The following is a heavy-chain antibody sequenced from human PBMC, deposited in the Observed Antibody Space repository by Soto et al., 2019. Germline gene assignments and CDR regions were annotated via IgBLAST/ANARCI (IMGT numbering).Heavy chain of an antibody. CDR1: GFTFDAYA. Sequence: EVQVVESGGGSVQPGRSLRLSCEASGFTFDAYAMHWVRQVPGKGLEWVSSINWNSGNIGYADSVRGRFTISRDNAKNSLYLKMNSVNPADTAFYYCAKGTKYSYSRVCSVFDYWGQGTLFTVCS. V-gene: IGHV3-9*01. CDR2: INWNSGNI. CDR3: AKGTKYSYSRVCSVFDY. D-gene: IGHD6-13*01. J-gene: IGHJ4*02.